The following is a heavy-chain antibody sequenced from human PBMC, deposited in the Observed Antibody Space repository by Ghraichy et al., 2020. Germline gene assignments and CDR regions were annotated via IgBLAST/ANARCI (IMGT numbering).Heavy chain of an antibody. CDR1: GFTFSTFA. D-gene: IGHD5-12*01. V-gene: IGHV3-23*01. CDR3: AKGRVPRETLPSGSYFYYYGMDV. Sequence: GGSLRLSCVASGFTFSTFAMSWVRLAPGKGLEWVSAISARAFVTHYEDSVKGRFTISRDNSKNTLYLQMNDLRVEDTAVYYCAKGRVPRETLPSGSYFYYYGMDVWGQGTTVTVSS. J-gene: IGHJ6*02. CDR2: ISARAFVT.